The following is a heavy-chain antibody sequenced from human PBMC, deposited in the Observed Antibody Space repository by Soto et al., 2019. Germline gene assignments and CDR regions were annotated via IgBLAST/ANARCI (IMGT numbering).Heavy chain of an antibody. CDR3: ARGYYDILTGYGPWFDP. CDR1: GGSFSGYY. Sequence: SETLSLTCAVYGGSFSGYYWSWIRQPPGKGLEWIGEINHSGSTNYSPSLKSRVTISVDTSKNQFSLKLSSVTAADTAVYYCARGYYDILTGYGPWFDPWGQGTLVTVSS. V-gene: IGHV4-34*01. J-gene: IGHJ5*02. D-gene: IGHD3-9*01. CDR2: INHSGST.